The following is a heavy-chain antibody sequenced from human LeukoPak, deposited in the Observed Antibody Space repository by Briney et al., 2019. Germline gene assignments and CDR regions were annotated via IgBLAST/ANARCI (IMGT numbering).Heavy chain of an antibody. Sequence: SETLSLTCTVSGGSISSSSYYWGWIRQPPGKGLEWIGYIYYSGSTNYNPSLKSRVTISVDTSKNQFSLKLSSVTAADTAVYYCARVSYSSGWYVYYFGYWGQGTLVTVSS. CDR2: IYYSGST. CDR3: ARVSYSSGWYVYYFGY. D-gene: IGHD6-19*01. V-gene: IGHV4-61*05. CDR1: GGSISSSSYY. J-gene: IGHJ4*02.